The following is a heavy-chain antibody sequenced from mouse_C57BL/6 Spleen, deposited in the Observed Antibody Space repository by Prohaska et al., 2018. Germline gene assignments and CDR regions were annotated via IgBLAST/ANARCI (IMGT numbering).Heavy chain of an antibody. CDR2: IDPNSGGT. CDR3: ARSGSSGPAY. J-gene: IGHJ3*01. CDR1: GYTFTSYW. Sequence: QVQLQQPGAELVKPGASVKLSCKASGYTFTSYWMHWVKQRPGRGIEWIGRIDPNSGGTKYNKKFKSKATLTVDKPSSTAYMQLSSLTSEDSAVYYCARSGSSGPAYWGQGTLVTVSA. V-gene: IGHV1-72*01. D-gene: IGHD3-2*02.